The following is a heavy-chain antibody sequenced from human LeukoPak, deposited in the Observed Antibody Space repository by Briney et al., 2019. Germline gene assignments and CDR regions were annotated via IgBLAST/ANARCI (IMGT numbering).Heavy chain of an antibody. D-gene: IGHD4-23*01. CDR1: EFIFSSYG. Sequence: GGSLRLSCAASEFIFSSYGMSWVRQAPGKGLEWVSAISATGGGTYYADSVKGRFTISRDNSRNTLYLQMNSLRAEDTAIYYCAKEVTPGALLYGPFDYWGQGTLVTVSS. V-gene: IGHV3-23*01. CDR3: AKEVTPGALLYGPFDY. CDR2: ISATGGGT. J-gene: IGHJ4*02.